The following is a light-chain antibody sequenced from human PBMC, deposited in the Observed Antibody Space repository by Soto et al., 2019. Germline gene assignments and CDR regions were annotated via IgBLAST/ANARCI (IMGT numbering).Light chain of an antibody. CDR3: QQYDTYPWT. CDR1: QSISMW. J-gene: IGKJ1*01. V-gene: IGKV1-5*01. Sequence: DIEMTHAPSTLSASLGDRLTITCRASQSISMWLAWYQQKPGKAPKLLIYDASTLQSGVPSRFSGSGSGTEFTLTISSLEPDAFATYYCQQYDTYPWTFGQGTKVDIK. CDR2: DAS.